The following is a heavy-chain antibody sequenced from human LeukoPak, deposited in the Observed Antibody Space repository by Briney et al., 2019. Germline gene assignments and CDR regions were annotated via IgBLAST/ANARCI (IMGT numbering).Heavy chain of an antibody. CDR3: ARVWFDSRGVFGVYYFDY. J-gene: IGHJ4*02. Sequence: GGSLRLSCAASGFTFSSYSMNWVRQAPGKGLEWVSSISSSSSYIYYADSVKGRFTISRDNSKKTLYLQMNSLRAEDTAVYYCARVWFDSRGVFGVYYFDYWGQGTLVTVSS. CDR1: GFTFSSYS. CDR2: ISSSSSYI. V-gene: IGHV3-21*04. D-gene: IGHD3-22*01.